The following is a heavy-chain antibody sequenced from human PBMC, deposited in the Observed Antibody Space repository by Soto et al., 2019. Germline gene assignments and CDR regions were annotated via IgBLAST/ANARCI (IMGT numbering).Heavy chain of an antibody. CDR3: ASSVRGFYYYLEV. D-gene: IGHD3-10*01. V-gene: IGHV1-8*01. CDR1: GYAFTKYD. J-gene: IGHJ6*03. CDR2: MNPSSGKT. Sequence: ASVKVSCKASGYAFTKYDINWVRQATGQGLEWMGWMNPSSGKTGYAQKFQGRVTMTRNTSINTAYMELSSLRSEDTAVYFCASSVRGFYYYLEVGGKGTTVPVS.